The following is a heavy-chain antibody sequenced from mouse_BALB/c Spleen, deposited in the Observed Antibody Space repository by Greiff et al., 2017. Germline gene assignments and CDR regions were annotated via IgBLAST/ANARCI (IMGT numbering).Heavy chain of an antibody. CDR1: GFTFSSFG. V-gene: IGHV5-17*02. J-gene: IGHJ4*01. D-gene: IGHD2-12*01. CDR3: ASGRPLTTNYYAMDY. Sequence: EVMLVESGGGLVQPGGSRKLSCAASGFTFSSFGMHWVRQAPEKGLEWVAYISSGSSTIYYADTVKGRFTISRDNPNNTLFLQMTSLRSEDTAMYYCASGRPLTTNYYAMDYWGQGTSVTVSS. CDR2: ISSGSSTI.